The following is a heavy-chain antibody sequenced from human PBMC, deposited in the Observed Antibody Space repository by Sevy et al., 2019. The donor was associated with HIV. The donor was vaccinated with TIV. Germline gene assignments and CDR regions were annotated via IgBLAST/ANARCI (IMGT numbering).Heavy chain of an antibody. Sequence: GGSLRLSCAASGFTFSRYWMTWVRQAPGKELEWVANIKQDGSEKYSVDSVKGRFTISRDNAKNSLYLQMNSLRAEDTAVYYCARLRDDSSAFHLDHWGQGTLVTVSS. J-gene: IGHJ4*02. CDR3: ARLRDDSSAFHLDH. D-gene: IGHD3-22*01. CDR2: IKQDGSEK. CDR1: GFTFSRYW. V-gene: IGHV3-7*01.